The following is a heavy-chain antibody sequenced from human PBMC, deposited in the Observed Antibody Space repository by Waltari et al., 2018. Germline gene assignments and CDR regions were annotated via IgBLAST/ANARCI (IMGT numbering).Heavy chain of an antibody. V-gene: IGHV4-34*01. CDR2: INHSGSP. CDR3: ARGAPATLGLYYYYYMDV. D-gene: IGHD2-15*01. J-gene: IGHJ6*03. CDR1: GGSFSGYY. Sequence: QVQLQQWGAGLLKPSETLSLTCAVYGGSFSGYYWSWLRQPPGKGLEWIGEINHSGSPNYNPALKSRVTISVDTSKNQFSLKLSSVTAADTAVYYCARGAPATLGLYYYYYMDVWGKGTTVTISS.